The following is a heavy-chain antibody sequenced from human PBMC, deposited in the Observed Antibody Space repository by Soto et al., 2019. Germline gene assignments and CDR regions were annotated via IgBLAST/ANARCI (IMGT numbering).Heavy chain of an antibody. J-gene: IGHJ4*02. D-gene: IGHD2-21*02. V-gene: IGHV3-23*01. CDR1: GFTFSRHG. Sequence: PGGSLRLSCAASGFTFSRHGMSWIRQAPGKGLEWVSALTSSGGTTYYADSVKGRFTISRDNSKNTLYLQMNSLIVEDTAVYYSAKVLGGWVTQSYFDYWGQGALVTVSS. CDR3: AKVLGGWVTQSYFDY. CDR2: LTSSGGTT.